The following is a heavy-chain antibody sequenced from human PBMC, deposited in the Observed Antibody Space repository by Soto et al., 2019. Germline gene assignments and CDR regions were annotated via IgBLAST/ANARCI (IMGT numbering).Heavy chain of an antibody. CDR2: IYYSGSI. V-gene: IGHV4-39*01. J-gene: IGHJ4*02. CDR3: ATYKGYSAYSGAY. D-gene: IGHD3-22*01. CDR1: GGSISSSNFF. Sequence: QLQLQESGPGLVKPSETLSLTCTVSGGSISSSNFFWGWIRQPPGKGLEWIGSIYYSGSIYDNPSLRGRVTISVDTTKNQFSLRLSSVTAADTAVYYCATYKGYSAYSGAYWGQGTLVTVPS.